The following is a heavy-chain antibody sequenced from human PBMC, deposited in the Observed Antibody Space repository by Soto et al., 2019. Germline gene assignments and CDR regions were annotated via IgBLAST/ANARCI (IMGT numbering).Heavy chain of an antibody. CDR2: ISYDGSNT. CDR1: GFTFSSYG. J-gene: IGHJ4*02. D-gene: IGHD1-26*01. Sequence: QVQLVESRGGVVQPGRSLRLSCAASGFTFSSYGMHWVRQAPGKGLEWVAIISYDGSNTYYADSVKGRFTISRDNSKNTLYLQMNSLRAEDTSVYYCAKEGGLSGSYYISSSYYFDYWGQGTLVTVSS. CDR3: AKEGGLSGSYYISSSYYFDY. V-gene: IGHV3-30*18.